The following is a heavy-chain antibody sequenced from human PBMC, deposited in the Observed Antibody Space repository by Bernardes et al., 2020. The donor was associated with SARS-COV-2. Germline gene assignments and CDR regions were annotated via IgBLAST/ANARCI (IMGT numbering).Heavy chain of an antibody. V-gene: IGHV3-66*01. CDR3: ASVMATWDRGLFSNTYYFYGMDV. CDR1: GFTFSSYN. J-gene: IGHJ6*02. CDR2: MYSGGST. Sequence: GGSLRLSCAASGFTFSSYNMNWVRQAPGKGLEWVALMYSGGSTYYTDSVKGRFTVSRDNSKNTLYLQMNSLRAEDTAVYYCASVMATWDRGLFSNTYYFYGMDVWGQGTTVTVSS. D-gene: IGHD3-10*01.